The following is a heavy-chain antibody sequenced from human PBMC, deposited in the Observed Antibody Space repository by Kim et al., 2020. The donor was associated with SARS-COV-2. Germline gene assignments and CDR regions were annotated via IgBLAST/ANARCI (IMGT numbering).Heavy chain of an antibody. D-gene: IGHD3-3*01. V-gene: IGHV1-18*04. Sequence: ASVKVSCTASNYTFTSYGISWVRQAPGQGPEWVGWINVDTGKTQYAQKFLGRVTMTTETSTTTVYMEVRSLRPDDTAVYYCARDLGLFGDVIDHFHGMDV. J-gene: IGHJ6*03. CDR2: INVDTGKT. CDR1: NYTFTSYG. CDR3: ARDLGLFGDVIDHFHGMDV.